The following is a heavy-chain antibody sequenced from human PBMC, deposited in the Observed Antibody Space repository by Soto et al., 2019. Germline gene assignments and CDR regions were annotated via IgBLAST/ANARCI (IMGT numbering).Heavy chain of an antibody. Sequence: QVQLVQSGAEVKKPGASVKVSCKASGYTFTSYGISWVRQAPGQGLEWMGWISAYNGNTNYAQKLQGRVTMTTDTATGEAKAGYGGPKGADPGGYCWGREGGGGGFDYWGQGTLVTVSS. CDR2: ISAYNGNT. CDR3: GREGGGGGFDY. D-gene: IGHD3-16*01. CDR1: GYTFTSYG. V-gene: IGHV1-18*01. J-gene: IGHJ4*02.